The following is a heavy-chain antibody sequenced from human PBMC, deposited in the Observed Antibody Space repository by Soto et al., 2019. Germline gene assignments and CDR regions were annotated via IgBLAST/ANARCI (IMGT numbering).Heavy chain of an antibody. J-gene: IGHJ3*02. Sequence: PGDAVKISWDASGYSFTTYGISWVRQMHGTALEWMGRIDPSDYYTNYSPSFQGHITISTDKSISTAYPQLISLKASATTIYYSARSLGYSYVLGAFDIWGQGTMVTVS. CDR3: ARSLGYSYVLGAFDI. CDR2: IDPSDYYT. V-gene: IGHV5-10-1*01. D-gene: IGHD5-18*01. CDR1: GYSFTTYG.